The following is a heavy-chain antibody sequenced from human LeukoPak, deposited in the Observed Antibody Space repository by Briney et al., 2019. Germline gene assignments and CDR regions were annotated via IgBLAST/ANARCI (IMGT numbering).Heavy chain of an antibody. D-gene: IGHD3-10*01. CDR1: GVTLSSFA. J-gene: IGHJ4*02. CDR3: ARTATRFYDSGNSYYFDY. CDR2: ISDSGDST. V-gene: IGHV3-23*01. Sequence: PGGSLRLSCAASGVTLSSFAMSWVRQAPGKGLEWVSGISDSGDSTYYADSVKGRFTISRDNSKNTLYLQMHSLRAEDTAVYYCARTATRFYDSGNSYYFDYWGQGTLVTVSS.